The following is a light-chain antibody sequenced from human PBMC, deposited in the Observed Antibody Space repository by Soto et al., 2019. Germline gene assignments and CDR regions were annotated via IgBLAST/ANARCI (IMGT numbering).Light chain of an antibody. V-gene: IGKV3-11*01. Sequence: EIVLTQSPATLSLSPGERATLSCRASQSVSSYLAWYQQKPGKAPRLLIYDAFNRATGIPARFSGSGSGTDFTLTISSLEPEDFAVYYCQQRSNWQLTLGGGTKVDIK. CDR1: QSVSSY. CDR2: DAF. J-gene: IGKJ4*01. CDR3: QQRSNWQLT.